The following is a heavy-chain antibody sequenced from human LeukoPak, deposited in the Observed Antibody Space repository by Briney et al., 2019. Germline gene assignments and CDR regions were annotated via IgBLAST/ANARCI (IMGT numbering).Heavy chain of an antibody. D-gene: IGHD6-13*01. CDR1: GGFISGYH. CDR2: IYFSGST. CDR3: ARTATYSSTWYPTYYYYYYMDV. V-gene: IGHV4-59*01. Sequence: SETLSLTCTVSGGFISGYHWSWIRQPPGEGLEWIGYIYFSGSTNYNPSLKSRVTISVDTSRNQFSLKLTSVTAADTAVYYCARTATYSSTWYPTYYYYYYMDVWGKGTTVTVSS. J-gene: IGHJ6*03.